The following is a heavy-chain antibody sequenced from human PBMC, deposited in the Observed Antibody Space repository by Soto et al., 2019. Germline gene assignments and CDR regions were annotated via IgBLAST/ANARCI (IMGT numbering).Heavy chain of an antibody. Sequence: TMPLTCTVSGGYIINGGYSWSWLRKPPGKGLEWIGYISHGGNTYYNPSLSSRVIMSIDKSKNHFSLGLKSVTAADTATYYCARTSYDILPGRLDAFDLWGQGTMVTGFS. CDR3: ARTSYDILPGRLDAFDL. CDR2: ISHGGNT. J-gene: IGHJ3*01. V-gene: IGHV4-30-2*01. D-gene: IGHD3-9*01. CDR1: GGYIINGGYS.